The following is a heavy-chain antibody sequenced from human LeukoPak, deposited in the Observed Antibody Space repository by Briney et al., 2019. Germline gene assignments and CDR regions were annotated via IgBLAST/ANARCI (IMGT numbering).Heavy chain of an antibody. J-gene: IGHJ3*02. CDR1: GFTVSGSY. V-gene: IGHV3-66*01. CDR3: AREREEAFDI. D-gene: IGHD5-24*01. Sequence: GGSLRLSCTASGFTVSGSYMSWVRQAPGEGLEWVSLVYGGGTTYYADSVKGRFTISRDNSKNTLYLQMNSLRAEDTAVYYCAREREEAFDIWGQGTMVTVSS. CDR2: VYGGGTT.